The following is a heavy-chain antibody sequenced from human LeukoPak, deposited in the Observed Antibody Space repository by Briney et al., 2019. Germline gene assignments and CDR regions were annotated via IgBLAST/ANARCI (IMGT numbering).Heavy chain of an antibody. CDR2: IYSGGST. V-gene: IGHV3-53*01. D-gene: IGHD3-3*01. J-gene: IGHJ4*02. CDR1: GFTVSSNY. Sequence: HPGGSLRLSCAASGFTVSSNYMSWVRQAPGKGLEWVSVIYSGGSTYYADSVKGRFTISRDNSKNTLYLQMNSLRAEDTAVYYCATDLGTVLRFLAYWGQGTLVTVSS. CDR3: ATDLGTVLRFLAY.